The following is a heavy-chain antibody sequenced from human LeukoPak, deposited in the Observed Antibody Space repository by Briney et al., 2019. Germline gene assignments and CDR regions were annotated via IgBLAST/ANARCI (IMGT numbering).Heavy chain of an antibody. V-gene: IGHV1-24*01. CDR2: FDPEDGET. CDR1: GYTLTELS. D-gene: IGHD1-7*01. J-gene: IGHJ6*02. Sequence: ASVKVSCKVSGYTLTELSMHWVRQAPGKGLEWMGGFDPEDGETIYAQKFQGRVTMTEDTSTDTAYMELSSLRSEDTGVYYCATDRPRITGTIYGMDVWGQGTTVTVSS. CDR3: ATDRPRITGTIYGMDV.